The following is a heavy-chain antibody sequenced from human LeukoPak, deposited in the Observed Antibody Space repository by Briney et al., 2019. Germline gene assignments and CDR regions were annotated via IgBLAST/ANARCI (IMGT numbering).Heavy chain of an antibody. CDR1: GYTFTGYY. CDR2: INPNSGGT. D-gene: IGHD3-16*02. CDR3: ARDSYDYVWGSYRYTGYYYYMDV. Sequence: ASVKVSCKASGYTFTGYYMHWVRQAPGQGLEWMGWINPNSGGTNYAQKFQGRVTMTRDTSISTAYMELSRLRSDDTAVYYCARDSYDYVWGSYRYTGYYYYMDVWGKGTTVTISS. J-gene: IGHJ6*03. V-gene: IGHV1-2*02.